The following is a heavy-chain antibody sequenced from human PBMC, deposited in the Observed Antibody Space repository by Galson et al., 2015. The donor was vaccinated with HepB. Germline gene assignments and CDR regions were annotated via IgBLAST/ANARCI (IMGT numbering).Heavy chain of an antibody. Sequence: ETLSLTCDVSGISISGSHYYWGWIRQSPRKGLEWLGSIYYGGRTYFSPSFQSRVAMSVDTSKNQLSLTLSSVTAADTAVYHCARPLVLNGRFTPGVGPFHIWGHGTLVTVSA. CDR3: ARPLVLNGRFTPGVGPFHI. J-gene: IGHJ3*02. V-gene: IGHV4-39*01. CDR1: GISISGSHYY. CDR2: IYYGGRT. D-gene: IGHD2-8*01.